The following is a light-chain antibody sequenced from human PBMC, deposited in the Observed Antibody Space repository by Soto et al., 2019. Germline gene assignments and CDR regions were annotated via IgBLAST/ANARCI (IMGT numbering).Light chain of an antibody. J-gene: IGKJ1*01. V-gene: IGKV4-1*01. CDR2: WAS. CDR3: QQYYDTPPT. Sequence: DIVMTQSPDSLAVSLGERATINCNSSRTVLYDSTKKNFLAWYQQKAGQPPRLLIYWASTRESEVPDRFSGSGSGRNFTLTISSLQAEDVAVYFCQQYYDTPPTFCQGTKVEIK. CDR1: RTVLYDSTKKNF.